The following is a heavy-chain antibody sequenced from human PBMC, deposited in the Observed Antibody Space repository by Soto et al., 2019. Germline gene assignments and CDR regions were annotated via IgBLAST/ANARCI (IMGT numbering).Heavy chain of an antibody. D-gene: IGHD3-3*01. J-gene: IGHJ6*02. V-gene: IGHV1-18*04. CDR1: GYTFTSYG. CDR2: VSAYNGNT. CDR3: TRDLPTDYDFWSGYYGYYGMDV. Sequence: QVQLVQSGAEVKKPGASVKVSCKASGYTFTSYGISWVRQAPGQGLEWMGWVSAYNGNTNYAQKLQGRVTMTTDTSTSTAYMELRSLRSDDTAVYYCTRDLPTDYDFWSGYYGYYGMDVWGQGPTVTVSS.